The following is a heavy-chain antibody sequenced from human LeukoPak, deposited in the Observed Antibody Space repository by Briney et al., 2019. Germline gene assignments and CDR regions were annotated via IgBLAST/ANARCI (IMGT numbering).Heavy chain of an antibody. CDR1: GYTFTSYG. CDR2: ISTYNGDT. V-gene: IGHV1-18*01. J-gene: IGHJ4*02. CDR3: ARDIPRGSTHLDY. D-gene: IGHD1-26*01. Sequence: AASVKVSCKASGYTFTSYGISWVRQAPGQGLEWMGWISTYNGDTSYAQKLQGRVTMTTDTSTNTAYMELRSLRSDDTAVYYCARDIPRGSTHLDYWGQGTLVTVSA.